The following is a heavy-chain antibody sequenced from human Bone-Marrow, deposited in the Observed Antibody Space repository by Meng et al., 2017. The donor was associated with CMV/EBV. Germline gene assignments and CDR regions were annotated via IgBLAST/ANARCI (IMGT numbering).Heavy chain of an antibody. CDR3: ARDWVAVAGLDY. V-gene: IGHV4-61*01. CDR2: IYYSGST. J-gene: IGHJ4*02. D-gene: IGHD6-19*01. CDR1: GGSVSSGSDY. Sequence: SETLSLTCTVSGGSVSSGSDYWSWIRQPPGKGLEWIGYIYYSGSTNYNPSLKSRVTISVDTSKNQFSLKLSSVTAADAAVYYCARDWVAVAGLDYWGQGTLVTVSS.